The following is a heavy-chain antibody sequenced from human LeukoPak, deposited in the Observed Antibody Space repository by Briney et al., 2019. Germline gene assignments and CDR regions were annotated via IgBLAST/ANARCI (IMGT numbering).Heavy chain of an antibody. J-gene: IGHJ4*02. D-gene: IGHD3-10*01. Sequence: GGSLRLSCAASGFTFSSYGMHWVRQAPGKGLEWVAFIRYDGSNKYYADSVKGRFTISRDNSKNTLYLQMNSLRAEDTAVYYCARGGSGSYSLFNLFYWGQGTLVTVSS. CDR3: ARGGSGSYSLFNLFY. CDR2: IRYDGSNK. CDR1: GFTFSSYG. V-gene: IGHV3-30*02.